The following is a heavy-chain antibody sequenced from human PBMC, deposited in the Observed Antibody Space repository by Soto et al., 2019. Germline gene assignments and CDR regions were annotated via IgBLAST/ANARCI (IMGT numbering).Heavy chain of an antibody. V-gene: IGHV4-59*01. CDR1: GGSISGYY. CDR3: ARDGKDSSSWYTRSFDY. CDR2: MYNTGST. J-gene: IGHJ4*02. Sequence: SETLSLTCTVSGGSISGYYWSWIRQPPGKGLEWIGYMYNTGSTVYNPSFKSRVTISVDTSKNQFSLKLNSVTAADTAVYYCARDGKDSSSWYTRSFDYWGQGTLVTVSS. D-gene: IGHD6-13*01.